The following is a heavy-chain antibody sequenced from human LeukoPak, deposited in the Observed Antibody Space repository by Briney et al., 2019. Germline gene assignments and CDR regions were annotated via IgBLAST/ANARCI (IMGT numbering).Heavy chain of an antibody. CDR1: GFTISSYR. V-gene: IGHV3-48*03. CDR3: ARDAVDILTGSTYPDAFDI. D-gene: IGHD3-9*01. J-gene: IGHJ3*02. Sequence: PWGSLTLTCAASGFTISSYRMNWVRQAPGMGLEWVSYISSSGSTIYYADSVKGRFTISRDNAKNSLYLQMNSLRAEDTAVYYCARDAVDILTGSTYPDAFDIWGQGTMVTVSS. CDR2: ISSSGSTI.